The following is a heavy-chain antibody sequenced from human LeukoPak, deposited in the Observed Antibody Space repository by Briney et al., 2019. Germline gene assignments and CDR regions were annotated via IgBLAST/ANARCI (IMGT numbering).Heavy chain of an antibody. CDR1: GFTFSSYG. J-gene: IGHJ5*02. CDR2: IRYDGSNK. CDR3: AKDPYYGSGSYHWFDP. Sequence: GGSLRLSCAASGFTFSSYGMHWVRQAPGKGLEWVAFIRYDGSNKYYADSVKGRFTISRDNSKNTLYLQMNSLRAEDTAVYYCAKDPYYGSGSYHWFDPWGQGTLVTVSS. V-gene: IGHV3-30*02. D-gene: IGHD3-10*01.